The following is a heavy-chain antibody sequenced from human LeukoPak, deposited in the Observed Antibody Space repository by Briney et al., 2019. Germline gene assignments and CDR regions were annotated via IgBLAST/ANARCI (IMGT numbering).Heavy chain of an antibody. CDR1: GYTFTSYG. D-gene: IGHD6-19*01. CDR3: ARAPPFIAVAGSGNLFDP. CDR2: ISAYNGNT. Sequence: ASVKVSCKASGYTFTSYGISWVRQAPGQGLEWMRWISAYNGNTNYAQKLQGRVTMTTDTSTSTAYMELRSLRSDDTAMYFCARAPPFIAVAGSGNLFDPWGQGTLVTVSS. J-gene: IGHJ5*02. V-gene: IGHV1-18*01.